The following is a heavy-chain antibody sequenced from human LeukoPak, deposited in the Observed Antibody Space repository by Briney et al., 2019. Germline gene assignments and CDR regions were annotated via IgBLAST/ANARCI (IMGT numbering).Heavy chain of an antibody. CDR2: ISNSGGNT. J-gene: IGHJ6*02. Sequence: GGSLRLSCAASGFTFNSYAMSWVRQAPGKRLEWVSAISNSGGNTYYADSVKGRFTISRDNSKNTLYLQMNSLRAEDTAVYYCAKDLYTGSWYYGMDVWGQGTTVTVSS. CDR3: AKDLYTGSWYYGMDV. D-gene: IGHD6-6*01. CDR1: GFTFNSYA. V-gene: IGHV3-23*01.